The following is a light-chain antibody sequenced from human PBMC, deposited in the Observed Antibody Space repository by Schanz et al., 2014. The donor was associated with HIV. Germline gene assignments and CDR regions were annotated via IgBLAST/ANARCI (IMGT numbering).Light chain of an antibody. Sequence: QLVLTQPPSASGTPGQRVTFSCSGSSSNIGRNAVDWYQQLPGTAPKLLVYGNSQRISGVPDRFSGSGSDTSASLAITGLQSEDEADYYCVSWDGSLNGLLFGGGTKLTVL. CDR3: VSWDGSLNGLL. V-gene: IGLV1-44*01. CDR2: GNS. J-gene: IGLJ2*01. CDR1: SSNIGRNA.